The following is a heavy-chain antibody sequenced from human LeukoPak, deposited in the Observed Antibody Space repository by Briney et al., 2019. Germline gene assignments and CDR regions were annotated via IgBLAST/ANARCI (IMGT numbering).Heavy chain of an antibody. D-gene: IGHD5-18*01. CDR3: ARVVTQHYYYYGMDV. J-gene: IGHJ6*02. CDR1: GGSISSYY. CDR2: IYYSGST. V-gene: IGHV4-59*01. Sequence: SETLSPTCTASGGSISSYYWSWIRQPPGKGLEWIGYIYYSGSTNYNPSLKSRVTISVDTSKNQFSLKLSSVTAADTAVYYCARVVTQHYYYYGMDVWGQGTTVTVSS.